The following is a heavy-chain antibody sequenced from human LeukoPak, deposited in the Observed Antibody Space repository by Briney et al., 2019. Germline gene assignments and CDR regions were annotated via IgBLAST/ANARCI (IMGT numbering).Heavy chain of an antibody. Sequence: GGSLRLSCAASGFTFSTYWMHWVRQAPGKGLVWVSRINRDGSSTSYADSVKGRFTISRDNAKNTLYLEMNSLRAEDTAVYYCARDRETYYDILTGYYTLGDAFDIWGQGTMVTVSS. D-gene: IGHD3-9*01. V-gene: IGHV3-74*01. J-gene: IGHJ3*02. CDR1: GFTFSTYW. CDR3: ARDRETYYDILTGYYTLGDAFDI. CDR2: INRDGSST.